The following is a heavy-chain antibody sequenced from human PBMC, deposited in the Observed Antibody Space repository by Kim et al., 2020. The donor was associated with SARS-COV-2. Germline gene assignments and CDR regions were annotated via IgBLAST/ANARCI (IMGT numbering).Heavy chain of an antibody. CDR2: IDPSDSYT. Sequence: GESLKISCKGSGYSFTSYWISWVRQMPGKGLEWMGRIDPSDSYTNYSPSFQGHVTISADKSISTAYLQWSSLKASDTAMYYCASWVVWLVGGGDAFDIWGQGTMVTVSS. D-gene: IGHD6-19*01. J-gene: IGHJ3*02. CDR1: GYSFTSYW. V-gene: IGHV5-10-1*01. CDR3: ASWVVWLVGGGDAFDI.